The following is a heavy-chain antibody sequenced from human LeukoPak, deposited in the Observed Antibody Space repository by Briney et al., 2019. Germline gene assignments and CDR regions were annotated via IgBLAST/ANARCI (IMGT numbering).Heavy chain of an antibody. Sequence: SETLSLTCTVSGGSISSCYWSWIRQPPGKGLEWIGYIYYSGSTNYNPSLKSRVTISVDTSKNQFSLKLSSVTAADTAVYYCARGYSYGYRWFDPWGQGTLVTVSS. CDR3: ARGYSYGYRWFDP. CDR2: IYYSGST. D-gene: IGHD5-18*01. V-gene: IGHV4-59*01. J-gene: IGHJ5*02. CDR1: GGSISSCY.